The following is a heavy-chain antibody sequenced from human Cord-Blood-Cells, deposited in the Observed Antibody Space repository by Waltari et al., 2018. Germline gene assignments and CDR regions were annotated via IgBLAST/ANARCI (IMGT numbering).Heavy chain of an antibody. V-gene: IGHV4-34*01. Sequence: QVQLQQWGAGLLKPSETLSLTCAVYGGSFSGYYWSWIRQPPRKGLEWIGEINHSGSTNYNPSLNSRVTRSVDTSTNQFSLKLSSVTAADTAGYYCARRTYYGSGMGDYWGQGTLVTVSS. CDR2: INHSGST. D-gene: IGHD3-10*01. J-gene: IGHJ4*02. CDR1: GGSFSGYY. CDR3: ARRTYYGSGMGDY.